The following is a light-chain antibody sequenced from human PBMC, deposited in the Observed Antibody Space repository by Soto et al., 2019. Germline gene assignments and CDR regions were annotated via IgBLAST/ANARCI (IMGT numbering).Light chain of an antibody. Sequence: QSALTQPASVSGSPGQSITISCTGTSSDVGGYNYVSWYQQHPGKAPKLMIYDVSNRPSGISNRFSGSKSGNTASLTISGLQAEDEAYYYCSSYSSSSAPVYVFGTGTKLTVL. V-gene: IGLV2-14*01. CDR3: SSYSSSSAPVYV. CDR2: DVS. J-gene: IGLJ1*01. CDR1: SSDVGGYNY.